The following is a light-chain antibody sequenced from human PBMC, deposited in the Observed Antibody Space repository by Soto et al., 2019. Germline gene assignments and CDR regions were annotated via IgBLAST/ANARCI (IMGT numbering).Light chain of an antibody. V-gene: IGLV2-14*03. J-gene: IGLJ1*01. CDR3: SSYTRAATYV. CDR1: SSDVGAYNY. CDR2: DVS. Sequence: QSALTQPASMSGSPGQSITISCTGSSSDVGAYNYDSWYQQYRPGEAPKLIIYDVSHRPAGVSTSFSGSKSGNTASLTISGLQTEDEADYYCSSYTRAATYVFGTGTKVTVL.